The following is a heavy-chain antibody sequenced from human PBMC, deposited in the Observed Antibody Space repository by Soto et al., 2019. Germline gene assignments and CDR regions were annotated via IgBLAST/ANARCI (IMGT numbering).Heavy chain of an antibody. CDR2: IYYSGST. J-gene: IGHJ6*02. CDR3: ARGPTSEGEEAGMDV. V-gene: IGHV4-31*02. CDR1: GGSISSGGYY. D-gene: IGHD2-21*01. Sequence: SETLSLTCTVSGGSISSGGYYWSWIRQHPGKGLEWIGYIYYSGSTYYNPSLKSRVTISVDTSKNQFSLKLSSVTAADTAVYYCARGPTSEGEEAGMDVWGQGTTVTVSS.